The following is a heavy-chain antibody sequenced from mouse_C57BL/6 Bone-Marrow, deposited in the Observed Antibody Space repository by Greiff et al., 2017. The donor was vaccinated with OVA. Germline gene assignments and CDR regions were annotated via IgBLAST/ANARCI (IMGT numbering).Heavy chain of an antibody. V-gene: IGHV14-4*01. CDR3: TTRGGITTVDLY. D-gene: IGHD1-1*01. CDR2: IDPENGDT. Sequence: EVQLVESGAELVRPGASVKLSCTASGFNIKDDYMHWVKQRPEQGLEWIGWIDPENGDTEYASKFQGKATITADTSSNTAYLQLSSLTSEDTAVYYCTTRGGITTVDLYWGQGTTLTVSS. J-gene: IGHJ2*01. CDR1: GFNIKDDY.